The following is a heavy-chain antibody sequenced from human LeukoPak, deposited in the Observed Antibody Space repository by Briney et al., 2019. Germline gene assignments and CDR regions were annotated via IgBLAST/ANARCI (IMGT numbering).Heavy chain of an antibody. D-gene: IGHD3-9*01. J-gene: IGHJ4*02. V-gene: IGHV1-18*01. Sequence: ASVKVSCKASGYTFTSYGISWVRQAPGQGREWMGWISAYNGNTNYAQKLQGRVTMTTDTSTSTAYMELRSLRSDDTAVYYCARHELRYFDWSLALDYWGQGTLVTVSS. CDR1: GYTFTSYG. CDR3: ARHELRYFDWSLALDY. CDR2: ISAYNGNT.